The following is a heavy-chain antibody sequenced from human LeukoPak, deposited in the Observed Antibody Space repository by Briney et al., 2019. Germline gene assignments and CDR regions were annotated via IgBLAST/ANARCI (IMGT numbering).Heavy chain of an antibody. D-gene: IGHD6-13*01. Sequence: ASVTVSCKASGGTFSSYAISWVRQAPGQGLEWMGRIIPILGIANYAQKFQGRVTITADKSTSTAYMELSSLRSEDTAVYYCARVAADGYWGQGTLVTVSS. CDR2: IIPILGIA. J-gene: IGHJ4*02. CDR3: ARVAADGY. CDR1: GGTFSSYA. V-gene: IGHV1-69*04.